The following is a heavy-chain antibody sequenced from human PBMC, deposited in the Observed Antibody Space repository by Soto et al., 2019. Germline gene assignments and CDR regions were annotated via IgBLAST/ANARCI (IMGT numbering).Heavy chain of an antibody. CDR2: IYYSGST. D-gene: IGHD2-15*01. CDR1: GGSVSSGSYY. J-gene: IGHJ4*02. V-gene: IGHV4-61*01. CDR3: ARDVRYCRGGSCSWVFDY. Sequence: SETLSLTCTVSGGSVSSGSYYWSWIRQPPGKGLEWIGYIYYSGSTNYNPSLKSRVTISVDTSKNQFSLKLSSVTAADTAVYYCARDVRYCRGGSCSWVFDYWGQGTLVTVSS.